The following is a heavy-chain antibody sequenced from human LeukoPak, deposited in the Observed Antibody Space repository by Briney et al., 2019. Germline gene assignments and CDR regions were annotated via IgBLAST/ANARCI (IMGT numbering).Heavy chain of an antibody. V-gene: IGHV4-39*01. D-gene: IGHD1-26*01. CDR1: GGSISSSSYY. CDR2: IYYSGST. J-gene: IGHJ4*02. Sequence: PSETLSLTCTVSGGSISSSSYYWGWTRQPPGKGLEWIGSIYYSGSTYYNPSLKSRVTISVDTSKNQFSLKLSSVTAADTAVYYCARPPSMPGINEYYFDYWGQGTLVTVSS. CDR3: ARPPSMPGINEYYFDY.